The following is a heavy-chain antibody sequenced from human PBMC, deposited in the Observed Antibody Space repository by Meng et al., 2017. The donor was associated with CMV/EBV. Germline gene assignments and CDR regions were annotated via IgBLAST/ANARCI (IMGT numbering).Heavy chain of an antibody. Sequence: ESLKISCPVSGGSISSYYWSWIRQPPGKGLEWIGYIYYSGSTNYNPSLKSRVTISVDTSKNQFSLKLSSVTAADTAVYYCARDMTGFDYWGQGTLVTVSS. CDR1: GGSISSYY. D-gene: IGHD1-14*01. CDR2: IYYSGST. J-gene: IGHJ4*02. V-gene: IGHV4-59*13. CDR3: ARDMTGFDY.